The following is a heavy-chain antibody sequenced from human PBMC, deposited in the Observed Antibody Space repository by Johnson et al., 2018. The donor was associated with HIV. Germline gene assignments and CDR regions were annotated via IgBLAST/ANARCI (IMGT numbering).Heavy chain of an antibody. CDR3: AKPVWVGERSAFDI. CDR2: ISSSGTTV. CDR1: GFTFSDYY. D-gene: IGHD3-10*01. V-gene: IGHV3-11*01. Sequence: QVQLVESGGGLVKPGGSLRLSCAASGFTFSDYYMSWIRQAPGKGLEWVSYISSSGTTVYSADSVKGRFSISRDNAKNSLYLQMNSLRAEDTAVYYCAKPVWVGERSAFDIWGQGTMVTVSS. J-gene: IGHJ3*02.